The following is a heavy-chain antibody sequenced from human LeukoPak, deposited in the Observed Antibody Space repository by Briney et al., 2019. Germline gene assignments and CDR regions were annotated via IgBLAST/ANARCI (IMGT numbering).Heavy chain of an antibody. CDR1: GGSISSYY. D-gene: IGHD3-22*01. J-gene: IGHJ5*02. CDR3: ARASYYDSSGYSFFDP. V-gene: IGHV4-59*01. CDR2: IYYSGST. Sequence: SETLSLTCTVSGGSISSYYWSWIRQPPGKGLEWIGYIYYSGSTNYNPSIKSRVTISVDTSKNQFSLKLSSVTAADTAVYYCARASYYDSSGYSFFDPWGQGTLVTVSS.